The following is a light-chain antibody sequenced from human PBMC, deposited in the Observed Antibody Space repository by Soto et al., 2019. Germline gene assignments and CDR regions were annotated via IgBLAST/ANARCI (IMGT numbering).Light chain of an antibody. CDR1: QSISSY. Sequence: DIQMTQSPSSLSASVGDIVTITSRAIQSISSYLTWYRQKPGKDPDLLLYAASSLQSGVPSRFSGSGSGTDVTLTISSLQPDDFATYYCQQSYSIPPTFGPGTKVDIK. CDR2: AAS. CDR3: QQSYSIPPT. J-gene: IGKJ3*01. V-gene: IGKV1-39*01.